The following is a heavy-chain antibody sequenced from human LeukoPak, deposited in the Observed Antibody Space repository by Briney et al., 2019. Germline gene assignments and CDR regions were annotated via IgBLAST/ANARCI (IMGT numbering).Heavy chain of an antibody. CDR2: INPNSGGT. J-gene: IGHJ3*02. V-gene: IGHV1-2*02. Sequence: ASVKVSCKASGYTFIGYYMHWVRQAPGQGLEWMGWINPNSGGTNYAQKFQGRVTMTRDTSISTAYMELSRLRSDDTAVYYCARGDYYDSSGYSLYAFDIWGQGTMVTVSS. CDR1: GYTFIGYY. CDR3: ARGDYYDSSGYSLYAFDI. D-gene: IGHD3-22*01.